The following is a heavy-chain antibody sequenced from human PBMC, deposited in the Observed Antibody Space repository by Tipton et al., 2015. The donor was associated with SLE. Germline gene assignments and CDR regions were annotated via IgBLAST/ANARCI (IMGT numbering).Heavy chain of an antibody. V-gene: IGHV3-9*01. CDR2: ISGSGGST. CDR1: GFTFDDYA. Sequence: SLRLSCAASGFTFDDYAMHWVRQAPGKGLEWVSAISGSGGSTYYADSVKGRFTISRDNAKNSLYLQMNSLRAEDAAVYYCARENGSYWYFDLWGRGTLVTVSS. J-gene: IGHJ2*01. CDR3: ARENGSYWYFDL. D-gene: IGHD3-10*01.